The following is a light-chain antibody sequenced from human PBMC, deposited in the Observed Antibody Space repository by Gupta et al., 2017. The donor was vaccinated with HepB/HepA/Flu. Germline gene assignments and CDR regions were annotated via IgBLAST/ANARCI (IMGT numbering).Light chain of an antibody. CDR3: RQELPTCPT. CDR1: QSITSW. CDR2: TAC. Sequence: LQMPQSPSTLSASVGDRVTITCRAIQSITSWLAWYQQRPGRAPKLLHSTACREDSGVPSRISGSGLAAGMRLKISMMETDDVATYCCRQELPTCPTFGPGTKVEIK. J-gene: IGKJ1*01. V-gene: IGKV1-5*03.